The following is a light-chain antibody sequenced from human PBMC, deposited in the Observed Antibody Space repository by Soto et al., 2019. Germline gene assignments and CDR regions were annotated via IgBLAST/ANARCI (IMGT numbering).Light chain of an antibody. CDR3: QQSYGLPWT. CDR2: SAA. CDR1: QSIRSY. Sequence: DIQMTQSPSSLSASVGDRVTITCRASQSIRSYLNWYEQKPGKAPKVLLYSAASLQSGDPSSFRGFGTGTDFTLTIASLQVEDFGTYYCQQSYGLPWTFAEGTRVELK. V-gene: IGKV1-39*01. J-gene: IGKJ1*01.